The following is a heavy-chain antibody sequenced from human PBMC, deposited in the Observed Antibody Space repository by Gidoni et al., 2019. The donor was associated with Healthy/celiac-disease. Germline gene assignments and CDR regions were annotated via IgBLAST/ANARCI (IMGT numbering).Heavy chain of an antibody. Sequence: EVQLVESGGGLVQPGRSLRLSCAASGFTLDDYAMHWVRQAPGNGLGWVSGISWNSGSVGYADSVKGRFTISRDNAKNSLYLQMNSLRAEDTALYYCAKTGEGYNYRYFDYWGQGTLVTVSS. V-gene: IGHV3-9*01. CDR3: AKTGEGYNYRYFDY. CDR1: GFTLDDYA. J-gene: IGHJ4*02. CDR2: ISWNSGSV. D-gene: IGHD5-12*01.